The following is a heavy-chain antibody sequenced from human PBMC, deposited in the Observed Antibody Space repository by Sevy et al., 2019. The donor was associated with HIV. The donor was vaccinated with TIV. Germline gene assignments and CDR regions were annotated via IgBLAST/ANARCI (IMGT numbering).Heavy chain of an antibody. CDR3: ARGAPLYYSGSGSYLVH. CDR2: IKQDGSEK. V-gene: IGHV3-7*01. J-gene: IGHJ4*02. CDR1: GFSFSDFY. D-gene: IGHD3-10*01. Sequence: GGSLRLSCRGSGFSFSDFYMSWIRQAPGKGLEWVANIKQDGSEKYYVDSVKGRFTISRDNAKNSLYLQMNRLRAEDTAVYYCARGAPLYYSGSGSYLVHWGQGTLVTVSS.